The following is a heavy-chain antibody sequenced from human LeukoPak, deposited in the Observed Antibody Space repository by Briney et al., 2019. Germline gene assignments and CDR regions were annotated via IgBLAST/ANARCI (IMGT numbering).Heavy chain of an antibody. J-gene: IGHJ4*02. CDR3: ARAWNSGTHFDS. CDR2: ISSSGGAT. Sequence: GGALRLSCAASGFTFSRYEMNWVRQAPGKGLEWVSYISSSGGATHYADSVKGRFTISRDNAKNSLYLQMNSLRAEDTAVYYCARAWNSGTHFDSWGQGALVTVSS. D-gene: IGHD1-1*01. CDR1: GFTFSRYE. V-gene: IGHV3-48*03.